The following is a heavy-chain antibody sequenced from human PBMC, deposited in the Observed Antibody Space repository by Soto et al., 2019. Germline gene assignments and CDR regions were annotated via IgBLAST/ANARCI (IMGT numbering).Heavy chain of an antibody. CDR1: GGSITSSFY. Sequence: QPQLQESGPGLVKPSETLSLSCTVSGGSITSSFYWGWIRQPPGKGLEWIGSIYGTGNTYYNPSLKGRVTISADTSKNQFSLNLISVTAADTAVYYCRSSSRYSTDVWGQGATVTVSS. J-gene: IGHJ6*02. D-gene: IGHD6-13*01. V-gene: IGHV4-39*01. CDR2: IYGTGNT. CDR3: RSSSRYSTDV.